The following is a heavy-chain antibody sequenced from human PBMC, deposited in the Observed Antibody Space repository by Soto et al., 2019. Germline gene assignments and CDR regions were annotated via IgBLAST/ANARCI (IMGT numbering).Heavy chain of an antibody. CDR3: ARPYCDSTSCYTDWFDP. V-gene: IGHV1-8*01. CDR2: VNPKSGNT. D-gene: IGHD2-2*02. J-gene: IGHJ5*02. Sequence: QVQLVQSGAEVKKPGASVKVSCKASGYSFSTYDINWVRQAAGQGLEWMGWVNPKSGNTDYAQRFRGRGTMTSKTPISTAYMDLSALTPEDTAVDYCARPYCDSTSCYTDWFDPWGQGTLVTVSS. CDR1: GYSFSTYD.